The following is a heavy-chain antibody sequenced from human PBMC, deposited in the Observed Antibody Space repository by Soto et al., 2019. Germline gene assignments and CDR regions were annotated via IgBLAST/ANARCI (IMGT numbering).Heavy chain of an antibody. V-gene: IGHV4-39*01. CDR2: IYYSGST. J-gene: IGHJ4*02. D-gene: IGHD3-22*01. CDR1: GGSISSSSYY. Sequence: QLQLQESGPGLVKPSETLSLTCTVSGGSISSSSYYWGWIRQPPGKGLEWIGSIYYSGSTYYNPSLKSRVTISVDTSKNQFSLKLSSVTAADTAVYYCARHLRGYDSSGYYAYWGQGTLVTVSS. CDR3: ARHLRGYDSSGYYAY.